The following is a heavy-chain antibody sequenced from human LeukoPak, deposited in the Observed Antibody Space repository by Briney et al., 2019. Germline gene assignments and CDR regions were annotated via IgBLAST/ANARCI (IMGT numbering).Heavy chain of an antibody. CDR1: GYSICSGYY. J-gene: IGHJ4*02. CDR2: IYHSGST. Sequence: SETLSLTCAVSGYSICSGYYWGWIRQPPGKGLEWIGSIYHSGSTYYNPSLKSRVTISVDTSKNQFSLKLSSVTAADTAVYYCARDSPPDYWGQGTLVTVSS. CDR3: ARDSPPDY. V-gene: IGHV4-38-2*02.